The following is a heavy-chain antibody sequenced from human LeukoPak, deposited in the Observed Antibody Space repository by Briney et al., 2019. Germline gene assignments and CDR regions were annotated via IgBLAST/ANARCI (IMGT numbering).Heavy chain of an antibody. CDR3: ARMIVSSSWFFDI. CDR1: GGSFSGYY. Sequence: SETLSLTCAVYGGSFSGYYWSWIRQPPGKGLEWIGEINHSGSTNYNPSLKSRVTISVDTSKNQFSLKLSSVTAADTAVYYCARMIVSSSWFFDIWGQGTMVTVAS. V-gene: IGHV4-34*01. D-gene: IGHD6-13*01. J-gene: IGHJ3*02. CDR2: INHSGST.